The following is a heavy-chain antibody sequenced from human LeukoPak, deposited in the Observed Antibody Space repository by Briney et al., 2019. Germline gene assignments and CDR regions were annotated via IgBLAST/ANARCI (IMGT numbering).Heavy chain of an antibody. V-gene: IGHV1-69*13. Sequence: GASVKVSCKASGGTFSSYAISWARQAPGQGLEWMGGIIPIFGTANYAQKFQGRVTITADESTSTAYMELSSLRSEDTAVYYCARGYSTDYGDSLDYWGQGTLVTVSS. CDR2: IIPIFGTA. J-gene: IGHJ4*02. CDR1: GGTFSSYA. D-gene: IGHD4-17*01. CDR3: ARGYSTDYGDSLDY.